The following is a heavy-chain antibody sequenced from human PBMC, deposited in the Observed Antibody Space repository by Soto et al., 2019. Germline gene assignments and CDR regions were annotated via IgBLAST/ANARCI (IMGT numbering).Heavy chain of an antibody. J-gene: IGHJ3*02. CDR1: GGTFSSYA. CDR3: ARSKTVTKKHAFDI. D-gene: IGHD1-1*01. CDR2: ITPIFGTA. Sequence: SVKVSCKASGGTFSSYAIRWMRQAPGQGLEWLGGITPIFGTANQEKKFPGRVTITADEYTRKAYMDTSSLRSEETALYYCARSKTVTKKHAFDIWGQGTMVTVSS. V-gene: IGHV1-69*13.